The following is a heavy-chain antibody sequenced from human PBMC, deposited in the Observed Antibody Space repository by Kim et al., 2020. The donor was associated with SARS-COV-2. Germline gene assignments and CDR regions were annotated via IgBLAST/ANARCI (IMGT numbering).Heavy chain of an antibody. V-gene: IGHV3-30-3*01. CDR1: GFTFSSYA. Sequence: GGSLRLSCAASGFTFSSYAMHWVRQAPGKGLEWVAVISYDGSNKYYADSVKGRFTISRDNSKNTLYLQMNSLRAEDTAVYYCARDANYDFWSGWVGDYY. J-gene: IGHJ6*01. CDR3: ARDANYDFWSGWVGDYY. D-gene: IGHD3-3*01. CDR2: ISYDGSNK.